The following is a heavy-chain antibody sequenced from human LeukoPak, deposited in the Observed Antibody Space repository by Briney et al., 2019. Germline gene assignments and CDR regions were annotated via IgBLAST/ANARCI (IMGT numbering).Heavy chain of an antibody. Sequence: ASVKVSCKASGYKFTDDYMHWMRQAPGQGLEFMGWINPDSGFTNYAQKFKGRVTMTRDTSNSTAYLEVRSLTSDDTAVYYCAPTAEAYTSWWKVWGQGTLVTVST. CDR1: GYKFTDDY. CDR2: INPDSGFT. D-gene: IGHD3-16*01. CDR3: APTAEAYTSWWKV. V-gene: IGHV1-2*02. J-gene: IGHJ4*02.